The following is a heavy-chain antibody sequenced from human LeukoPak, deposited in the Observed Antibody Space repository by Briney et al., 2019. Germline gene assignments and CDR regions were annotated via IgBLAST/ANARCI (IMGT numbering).Heavy chain of an antibody. CDR2: FCGSGGST. Sequence: GGALRPPCSALGFPFNSHALGWVRQAPGKGLGWVPAFCGSGGSTYYADSVKGRFTISRDNSKNTLYLQMNSLRAEDTAVYYCAKADDSSGYYFLGYFDYWGQGTLVTVSS. J-gene: IGHJ4*02. V-gene: IGHV3-23*01. CDR3: AKADDSSGYYFLGYFDY. CDR1: GFPFNSHA. D-gene: IGHD3-22*01.